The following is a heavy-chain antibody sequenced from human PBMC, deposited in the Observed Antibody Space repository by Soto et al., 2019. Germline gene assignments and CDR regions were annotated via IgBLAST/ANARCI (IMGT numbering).Heavy chain of an antibody. CDR1: GYTFTAQY. D-gene: IGHD6-19*01. CDR2: INPTTGAT. V-gene: IGHV1-2*02. CDR3: AKGDSSWVSWFDP. Sequence: ASVKVSCKASGYTFTAQYLHWVREAPGEGLEWMGWINPTTGATRYAQKFQGRVTMTRDTSMSTAYLEVRSLRPDDTAVYYRAKGDSSWVSWFDPWGQGTLVTVSS. J-gene: IGHJ5*02.